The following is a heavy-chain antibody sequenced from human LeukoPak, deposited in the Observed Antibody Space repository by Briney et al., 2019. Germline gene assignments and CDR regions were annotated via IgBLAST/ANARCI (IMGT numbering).Heavy chain of an antibody. J-gene: IGHJ4*02. Sequence: GGSLRLSCAASGFTFSSYAMSWVRQAPGKGLEWVSAISGSGGSTYYADSVKGRFTISRDNSKDTLYLQMNSLRAEDTAVYYCAKAPPFWSGYYNFDYWGQGTLVTVSS. CDR3: AKAPPFWSGYYNFDY. D-gene: IGHD3-3*01. CDR2: ISGSGGST. V-gene: IGHV3-23*01. CDR1: GFTFSSYA.